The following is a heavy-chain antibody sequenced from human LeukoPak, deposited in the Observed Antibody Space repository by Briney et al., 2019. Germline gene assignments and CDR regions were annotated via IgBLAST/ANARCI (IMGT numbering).Heavy chain of an antibody. CDR3: ARDGRWLQSDPYYFDY. Sequence: PGGSLRLSCAASGFTFSSYAMHWVRQAPGKGLEWVAVISYDGSNKYYADSVKGRFTISRDNSKNTLYLQMNSLRAEDTAVCYCARDGRWLQSDPYYFDYWGQGTLVTVSS. CDR1: GFTFSSYA. D-gene: IGHD5-24*01. V-gene: IGHV3-30-3*01. J-gene: IGHJ4*02. CDR2: ISYDGSNK.